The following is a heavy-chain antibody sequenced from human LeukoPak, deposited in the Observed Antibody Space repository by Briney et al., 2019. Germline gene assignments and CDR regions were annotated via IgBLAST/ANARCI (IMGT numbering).Heavy chain of an antibody. CDR3: ARDLGYSSSSGAFDI. CDR1: GFTFSSYS. J-gene: IGHJ3*02. D-gene: IGHD6-6*01. Sequence: PGGSLRLSCAASGFTFSSYSMNWVRQAPGKGLEWVSSITRSNYIYYADSVKGRFTISRDNAKNSLYLQMNSLRAEDTAVYYCARDLGYSSSSGAFDIWGQGTMVTVSS. V-gene: IGHV3-21*01. CDR2: ITRSNYI.